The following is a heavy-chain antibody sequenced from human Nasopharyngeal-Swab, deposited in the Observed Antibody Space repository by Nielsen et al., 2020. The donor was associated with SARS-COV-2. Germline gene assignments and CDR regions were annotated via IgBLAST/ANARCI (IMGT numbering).Heavy chain of an antibody. Sequence: SGPTLVKPTQILTLTCTFSGFSLSSRGMCVSWIRQPPGKALEWLARIDWDDDKYYNTSLKTRLTISKDAFKNQVVLTMTNMDPVDTATYYCARIRGSGFCTTTTCLKKGYLDYWGQGTLVTVSS. V-gene: IGHV2-70*11. D-gene: IGHD2-2*01. J-gene: IGHJ4*02. CDR1: GFSLSSRGMC. CDR3: ARIRGSGFCTTTTCLKKGYLDY. CDR2: IDWDDDK.